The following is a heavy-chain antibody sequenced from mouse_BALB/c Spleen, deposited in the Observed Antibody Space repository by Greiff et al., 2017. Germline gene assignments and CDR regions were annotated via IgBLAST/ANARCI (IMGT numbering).Heavy chain of an antibody. CDR2: IRNKANGYTT. Sequence: EVNLVESGGGLVQPGGSLRLSCATSGFTFTDYYMSWVRQPPGKALEWLGFIRNKANGYTTEYSASVKGRFTISRDNSQSILYLQMNTLRAEDSATYYCARVLGSAMDYWGQGTSVTVSS. V-gene: IGHV7-3*02. J-gene: IGHJ4*01. CDR1: GFTFTDYY. D-gene: IGHD1-1*02. CDR3: ARVLGSAMDY.